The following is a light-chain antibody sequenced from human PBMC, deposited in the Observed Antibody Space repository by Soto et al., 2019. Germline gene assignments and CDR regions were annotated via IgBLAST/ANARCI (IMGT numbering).Light chain of an antibody. V-gene: IGKV3-20*01. CDR3: QQYDSSPIT. CDR2: GAS. Sequence: EIVLTQSPGTLSLSPGERATLSCRASQSVSSSYLAWYQQKPGQAPRLLIYGASSRATGIPDRFSGSGSGTDFTLTINRLEPEDFAVYYCQQYDSSPITSGQGTRLEIK. CDR1: QSVSSSY. J-gene: IGKJ5*01.